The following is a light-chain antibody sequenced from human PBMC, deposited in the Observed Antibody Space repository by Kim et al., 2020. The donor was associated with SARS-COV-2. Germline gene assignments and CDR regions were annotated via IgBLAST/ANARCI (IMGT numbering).Light chain of an antibody. CDR1: SSIIGNNY. CDR3: GTFDTSLIAVV. Sequence: QKVTISCSGTSSIIGNNYVSWYQQLPRTAPKLLIYDNNKRPSGIPDRFSGSKSGTSATLDITGLQTGDEADYYCGTFDTSLIAVVFGGGTQLTVL. CDR2: DNN. J-gene: IGLJ2*01. V-gene: IGLV1-51*01.